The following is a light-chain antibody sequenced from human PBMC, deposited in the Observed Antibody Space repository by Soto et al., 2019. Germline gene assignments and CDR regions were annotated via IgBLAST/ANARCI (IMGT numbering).Light chain of an antibody. J-gene: IGKJ4*01. CDR2: GAS. V-gene: IGKV3-20*01. CDR3: QQYGISPLT. CDR1: QSVTSSY. Sequence: EIVLTQSPGTLSLSPGERATLSCRASQSVTSSYLAWYQQKPGQAPRLLIYGASTRATGIPDRFSGSGSGTDFTFTISRLESEDFAVYFCQQYGISPLTFGGGTKVEMK.